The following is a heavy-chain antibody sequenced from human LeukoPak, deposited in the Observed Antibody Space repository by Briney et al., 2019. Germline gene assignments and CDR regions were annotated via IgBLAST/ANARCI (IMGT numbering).Heavy chain of an antibody. CDR2: IIPTLDVA. CDR1: GDNFSSYV. CDR3: TREGVYSPDPSSYHRLPFDI. Sequence: SVKVSCKASGDNFSSYVITWVRQAPGRGLEWMGRIIPTLDVANFAQKFKGGVTITADKSTNTAHLELSSLRSEDTAVYYCTREGVYSPDPSSYHRLPFDIWGKGTVVIVSS. J-gene: IGHJ3*02. V-gene: IGHV1-69*04. D-gene: IGHD3-16*02.